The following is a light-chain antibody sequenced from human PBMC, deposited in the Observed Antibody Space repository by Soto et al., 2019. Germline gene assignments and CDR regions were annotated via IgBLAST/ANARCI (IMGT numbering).Light chain of an antibody. CDR2: ASS. CDR1: QDISNA. V-gene: IGKV1-17*01. CDR3: LQHNNLPFT. J-gene: IGKJ3*01. Sequence: DIPMTQSPTSLSASVGDRVTITCRASQDISNALDWYQQKPGKAPKLLIYASSSWQCGAPARFSGSGSGTAFTLTINSLQPEDFATYFCLQHNNLPFTFGPGTKVDV.